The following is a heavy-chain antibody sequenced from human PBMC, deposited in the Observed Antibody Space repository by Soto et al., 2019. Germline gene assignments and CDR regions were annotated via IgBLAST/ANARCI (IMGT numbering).Heavy chain of an antibody. V-gene: IGHV4-39*01. J-gene: IGHJ6*02. CDR3: ARRLYYDSSGFEGGGMDV. CDR1: GGSISSSSYY. CDR2: IYYSGST. D-gene: IGHD3-22*01. Sequence: PSETLFLTCTVSGGSISSSSYYWGWIRQPPGKGLEWIGSIYYSGSTYYNPSLKSRVTISVDTSKNQFSLKLSSVTAADTAVYYCARRLYYDSSGFEGGGMDVWGQGTTVTV.